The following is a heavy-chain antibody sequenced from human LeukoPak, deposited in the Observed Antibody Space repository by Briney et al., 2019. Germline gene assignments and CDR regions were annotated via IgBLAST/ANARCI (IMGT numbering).Heavy chain of an antibody. J-gene: IGHJ3*02. CDR3: ARGLIVGATTDAFDI. Sequence: GGSLRLSCAASGFTFSSYSMTWVRQAPGKGLEWVSSISSSSSYIYYADSVKGRFTISRDNAKNSLYLQMNSLRAEDTAVYYCARGLIVGATTDAFDIWGQGTMVTVSS. CDR1: GFTFSSYS. CDR2: ISSSSSYI. V-gene: IGHV3-21*01. D-gene: IGHD1-26*01.